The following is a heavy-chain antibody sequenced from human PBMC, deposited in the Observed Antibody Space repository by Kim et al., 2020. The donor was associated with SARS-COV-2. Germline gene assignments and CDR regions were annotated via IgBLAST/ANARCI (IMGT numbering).Heavy chain of an antibody. CDR1: GYTFTRYD. CDR3: VXXGRTXGWTDXY. CDR2: INXKSGNX. V-gene: IGHV1-8*01. D-gene: IGHD3-16*01. Sequence: AAVKVSCKTSGYTFTRYDVHWVRQATGQGPEXXGWINXKSGNXGYAQTLQGRLTXXKNTXHSTXXMDLXGLRSEGTAGXYCVXXGRTXGWTDXYWGXGTLVTVS. J-gene: IGHJ4*02.